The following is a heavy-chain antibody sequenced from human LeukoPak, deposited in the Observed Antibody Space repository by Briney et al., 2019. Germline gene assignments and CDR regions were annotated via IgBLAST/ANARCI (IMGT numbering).Heavy chain of an antibody. CDR2: INHSGST. CDR3: ARGSVAFGY. Sequence: SETLSLTCAVYGGSFSGYYWSWIRRPPGKGLEWIGEINHSGSTNYNPSLKSRVTISVDTSKNQFSLKLSSVTAADTAVYYCARGSVAFGYWGQGTLVTVSS. V-gene: IGHV4-34*01. J-gene: IGHJ4*02. CDR1: GGSFSGYY. D-gene: IGHD6-19*01.